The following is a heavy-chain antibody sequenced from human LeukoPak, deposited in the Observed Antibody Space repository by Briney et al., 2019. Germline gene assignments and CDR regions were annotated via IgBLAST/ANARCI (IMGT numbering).Heavy chain of an antibody. V-gene: IGHV1-18*01. CDR2: ISAYNGNT. CDR1: GYSFTTYG. CDR3: ARDRKAPDAFDI. J-gene: IGHJ3*02. Sequence: ASVKVSCKASGYSFTTYGFSWVRQAPGQGLEWMGWISAYNGNTNYAQRLQGRVTITADESTSTAYMELSSLRSEDTAVYYCARDRKAPDAFDIWGQGTMVTVSS. D-gene: IGHD1-14*01.